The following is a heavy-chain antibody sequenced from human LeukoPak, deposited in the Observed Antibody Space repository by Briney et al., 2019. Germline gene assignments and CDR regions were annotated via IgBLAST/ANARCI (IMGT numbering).Heavy chain of an antibody. CDR1: GFTFSSYS. D-gene: IGHD2-2*01. V-gene: IGHV3-21*01. Sequence: GGSLRLSCAASGFTFSSYSMNWVRQAPGKGLEWVSSSSSSSSYIYYADSVKGRFTISRDNAKNSLYLQMNSLRAEDTAVYYCASLGDCSSTSCYTYYYYYYMDVWGKGTTVTVSS. CDR3: ASLGDCSSTSCYTYYYYYYMDV. CDR2: SSSSSSYI. J-gene: IGHJ6*03.